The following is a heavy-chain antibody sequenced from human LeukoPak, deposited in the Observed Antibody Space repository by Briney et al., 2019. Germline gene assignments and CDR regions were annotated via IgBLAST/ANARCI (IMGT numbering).Heavy chain of an antibody. CDR1: GGSISSSSYY. V-gene: IGHV4-39*01. J-gene: IGHJ4*02. CDR2: IYYSGST. CDR3: ARHGEDSYGFRDARYSYFDY. D-gene: IGHD5-18*01. Sequence: SETLSLTCTVSGGSISSSSYYWGWIRQPPGKGLEWIGSIYYSGSTYYNPSLKSRVTISVDTSKNQFSLKLSSVTAADTAVYFCARHGEDSYGFRDARYSYFDYWGQGTLVTVSS.